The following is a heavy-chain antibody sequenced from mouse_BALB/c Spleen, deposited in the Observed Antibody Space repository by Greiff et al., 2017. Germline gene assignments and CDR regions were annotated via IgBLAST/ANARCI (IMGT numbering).Heavy chain of an antibody. CDR2: ISSGGST. Sequence: EVHLVESGGGLVKPGGSLKLSCAASGFTFSSYAMSWVRQTPEKRLEWVASISSGGSTYYPDSVKGRFTISRDNARNILYLQMSSLRSEDTAMYYCARGGGNYDYWGQGTTLTVSS. CDR3: ARGGGNYDY. J-gene: IGHJ2*01. D-gene: IGHD2-1*01. CDR1: GFTFSSYA. V-gene: IGHV5-6-5*01.